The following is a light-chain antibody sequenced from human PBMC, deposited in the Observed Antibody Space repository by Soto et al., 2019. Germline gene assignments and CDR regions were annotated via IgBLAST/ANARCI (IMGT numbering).Light chain of an antibody. Sequence: DIQMTQSPSSLSASVGDRVTITCRASQSISSYLNWYQQKPGKAPKLMIYAASSLQRGFPSRFSGSGSGTDFTLTICSLQPKDFATYYCQQSYSTLSYTFGQGTKLAIK. CDR1: QSISSY. CDR2: AAS. J-gene: IGKJ2*01. CDR3: QQSYSTLSYT. V-gene: IGKV1-39*01.